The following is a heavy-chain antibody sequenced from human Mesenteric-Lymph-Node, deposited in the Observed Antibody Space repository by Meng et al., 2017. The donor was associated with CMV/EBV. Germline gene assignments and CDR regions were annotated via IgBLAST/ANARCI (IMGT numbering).Heavy chain of an antibody. D-gene: IGHD4-17*01. Sequence: ASVTVSCKASGYTFTGYYMHWVRQAPGQGLEWMGWINPNSGGTNYAQKFQGRVTMTRDTSISTAYMELSRLRSDDTAVYYCARQTTVPFYYYYGMDVWGQGTTVTVSS. CDR1: GYTFTGYY. V-gene: IGHV1-2*02. CDR2: INPNSGGT. J-gene: IGHJ6*02. CDR3: ARQTTVPFYYYYGMDV.